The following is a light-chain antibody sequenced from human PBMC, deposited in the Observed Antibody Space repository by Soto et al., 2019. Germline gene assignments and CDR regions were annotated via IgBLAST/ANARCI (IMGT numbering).Light chain of an antibody. CDR3: LQYKNSPTWT. CDR2: GIS. V-gene: IGKV3-20*01. CDR1: QSVVSNF. J-gene: IGKJ1*01. Sequence: EIVLTQSPGTLSLSPGERATLSCRASQSVVSNFFAWYQQKFGQAPRLLIYGISSRATGIPDRFGGSGSGTDFTLTISRLEPEDFAVYYCLQYKNSPTWTFGQGTKVE.